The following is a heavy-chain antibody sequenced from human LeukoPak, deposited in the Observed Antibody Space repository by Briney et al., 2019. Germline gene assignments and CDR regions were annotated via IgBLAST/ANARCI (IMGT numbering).Heavy chain of an antibody. CDR3: ARDSSTRKNWFDP. J-gene: IGHJ5*02. Sequence: SETLSLTCAVYGGSFSGYYWSWIRQPPGKGLEWIGEINHSGGTNYNPSLKSRVTISVETTKKQFFLKLIYVTAADTAVYYCARDSSTRKNWFDPWGQGTLVTVSS. D-gene: IGHD6-13*01. CDR1: GGSFSGYY. CDR2: INHSGGT. V-gene: IGHV4-34*01.